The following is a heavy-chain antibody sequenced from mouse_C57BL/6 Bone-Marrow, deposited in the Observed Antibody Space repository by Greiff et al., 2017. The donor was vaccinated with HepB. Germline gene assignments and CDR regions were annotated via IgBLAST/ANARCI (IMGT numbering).Heavy chain of an antibody. CDR2: IWSGGST. CDR1: GFSLTSYG. J-gene: IGHJ3*01. V-gene: IGHV2-2*01. CDR3: ARKKKNYGYRFAY. D-gene: IGHD2-2*01. Sequence: VKLVESGPGLVQPSQSLSITCTVSGFSLTSYGVHWVRQSPGKGLEWLGVIWSGGSTDYNAAFISRLSISKDNSKSQVFFKMNSLQADDTAIYYCARKKKNYGYRFAYWGQGTLVTVSA.